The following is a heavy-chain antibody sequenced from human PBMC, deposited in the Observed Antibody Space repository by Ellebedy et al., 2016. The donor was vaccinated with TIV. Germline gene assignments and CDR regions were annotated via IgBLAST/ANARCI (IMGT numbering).Heavy chain of an antibody. CDR3: ARGRGYSFDVCDV. D-gene: IGHD5-18*01. CDR1: GYSFSNYY. J-gene: IGHJ3*01. V-gene: IGHV1-46*01. Sequence: AASVKVSCKAFGYSFSNYYMHWVRQAPGQGLEWMGIINPNDDTKYYTQNFQGRVTVTRDTSANTVYMELSSLRSEDTAVYYCARGRGYSFDVCDVWGQGTMVAVS. CDR2: INPNDDTK.